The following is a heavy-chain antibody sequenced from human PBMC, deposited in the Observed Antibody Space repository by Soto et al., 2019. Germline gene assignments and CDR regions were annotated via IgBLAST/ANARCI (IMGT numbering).Heavy chain of an antibody. CDR2: INHSGST. CDR3: AIYGDYKYFQH. V-gene: IGHV4-34*01. J-gene: IGHJ1*01. D-gene: IGHD4-17*01. CDR1: GGSFSGYY. Sequence: SETLSLTCAVYGGSFSGYYWSWIRQPPGKGLEWIGEINHSGSTNYNPSLKSRVTISVDTSKNQFSLKLSSVTAADTAVYYCAIYGDYKYFQHWGQGTLVTVSS.